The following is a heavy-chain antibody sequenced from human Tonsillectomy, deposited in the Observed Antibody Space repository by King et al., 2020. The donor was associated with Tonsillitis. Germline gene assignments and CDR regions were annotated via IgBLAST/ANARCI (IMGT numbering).Heavy chain of an antibody. D-gene: IGHD2-15*01. J-gene: IGHJ4*02. CDR1: GFTFSSYG. V-gene: IGHV3-30*18. CDR2: ISYDGSNK. CDR3: AKDRYCSGGSCLDY. Sequence: QVQLVESGGGVVQPGRSLSLSCAASGFTFSSYGMHWVRQAPGKGLEWVAVISYDGSNKYYADSVKGRFTISRDNSKNTLYLQMNSLRAEDTAVYYCAKDRYCSGGSCLDYWGQGTLVTVSS.